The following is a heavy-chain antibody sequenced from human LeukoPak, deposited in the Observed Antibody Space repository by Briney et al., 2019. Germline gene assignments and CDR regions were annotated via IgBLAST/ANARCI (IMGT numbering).Heavy chain of an antibody. J-gene: IGHJ4*02. CDR2: ISNDGSQR. CDR3: ARGLWFVELLYSRGGIDF. D-gene: IGHD3-10*01. Sequence: PGRSLRLSCAASGFTFSNYAMHWVRQAPRKGPEWGTFISNDGSQRFDADSVKGRFTISRDNSKNKLYLQVNSLRLDDTAVYNCARGLWFVELLYSRGGIDFWGQGTLVTVPS. CDR1: GFTFSNYA. V-gene: IGHV3-30*04.